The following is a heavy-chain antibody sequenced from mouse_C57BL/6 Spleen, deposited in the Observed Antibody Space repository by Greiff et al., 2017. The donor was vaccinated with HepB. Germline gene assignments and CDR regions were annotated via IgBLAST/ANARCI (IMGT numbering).Heavy chain of an antibody. Sequence: EVKLQESGPGLAKPSQTLSLTCSVTGYSITSDYWNWIRKFPGNKLEYMGYISYSGSTYYNPSLKSRISITRDTSKNQYYLQLNSVTTEDTATYYCARHPKFSTTVVVPFDYWGQGTTLTVSS. V-gene: IGHV3-8*01. J-gene: IGHJ2*01. D-gene: IGHD1-1*01. CDR1: GYSITSDY. CDR3: ARHPKFSTTVVVPFDY. CDR2: ISYSGST.